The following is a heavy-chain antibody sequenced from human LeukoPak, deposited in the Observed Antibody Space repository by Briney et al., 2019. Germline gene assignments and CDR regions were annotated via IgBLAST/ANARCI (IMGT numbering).Heavy chain of an antibody. V-gene: IGHV3-7*01. CDR2: IKQDGSEK. D-gene: IGHD2-15*01. J-gene: IGHJ3*01. Sequence: GGSLRLSCAASGFTFSSYWMSWVRQAPGKGLEWVANIKQDGSEKYYVDSVKGRFTISRDNAKNSLYLQMNSLRAEDTAVYYCAGSGGCSGGSCQRSAFDVWGQGTMVTVSS. CDR3: AGSGGCSGGSCQRSAFDV. CDR1: GFTFSSYW.